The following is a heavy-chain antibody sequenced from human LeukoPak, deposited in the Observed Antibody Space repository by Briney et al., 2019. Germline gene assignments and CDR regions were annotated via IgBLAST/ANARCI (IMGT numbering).Heavy chain of an antibody. V-gene: IGHV3-23*01. CDR2: ISGSGGST. CDR1: GFTFSSYA. Sequence: GGSLRLSCAASGFTFSSYAMSWVSQAPGKGLEWVSAISGSGGSTYYADSVKGRFTISRDNSKNTLYLQMNSLRAEDTAVYYCAKDRASGSYYFDYWGQGTLVTVSS. D-gene: IGHD1-26*01. J-gene: IGHJ4*02. CDR3: AKDRASGSYYFDY.